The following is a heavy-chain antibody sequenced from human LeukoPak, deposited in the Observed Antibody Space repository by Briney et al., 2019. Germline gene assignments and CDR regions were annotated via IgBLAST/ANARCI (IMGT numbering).Heavy chain of an antibody. CDR2: ISYDGSNK. Sequence: PGRSLRLSCAASGFTFSSYGMHWVRQAPGKGLEWVAVISYDGSNKYYADSVKGRFTISRDNSKNTLYLQMNSLRAEDTAVYYCARVATGYYPQPYWGQGTLVTVSS. D-gene: IGHD3-9*01. J-gene: IGHJ4*02. CDR1: GFTFSSYG. V-gene: IGHV3-30*03. CDR3: ARVATGYYPQPY.